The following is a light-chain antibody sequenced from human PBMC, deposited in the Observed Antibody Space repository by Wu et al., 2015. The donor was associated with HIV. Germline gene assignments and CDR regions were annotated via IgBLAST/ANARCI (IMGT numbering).Light chain of an antibody. V-gene: IGKV3-11*01. CDR3: QQRANWPLT. CDR1: QSVSSF. Sequence: EIVLIQSPATLSLSPGERATLSCRASQSVSSFLAWYTKKPGQAPRLLIYDAINRATGIPARFSGTGSGTDFTLTISSLDPDDFTVYYCQQRANWPLTFGGGPRWRS. J-gene: IGKJ4*01. CDR2: DAI.